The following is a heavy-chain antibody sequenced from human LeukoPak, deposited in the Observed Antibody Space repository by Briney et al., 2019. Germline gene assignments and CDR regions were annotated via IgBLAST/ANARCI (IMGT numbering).Heavy chain of an antibody. CDR3: AKHGGLAAEYFQH. V-gene: IGHV4-59*01. Sequence: SETLSLACTVSGGSISSYYWSWIRQPPGKGLEWIGYIYYSGSTNYNPSLKSRVTISVDTSKNQFSLKLSSVTAADTAVYYCAKHGGLAAEYFQHWGQGTLVTVSS. CDR1: GGSISSYY. D-gene: IGHD3-16*01. CDR2: IYYSGST. J-gene: IGHJ1*01.